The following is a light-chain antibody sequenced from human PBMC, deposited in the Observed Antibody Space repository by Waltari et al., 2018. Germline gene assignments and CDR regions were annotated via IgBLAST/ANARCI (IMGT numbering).Light chain of an antibody. Sequence: DIQLTQSPSFLSASVGDRATITCRASQSIITYLAWYQQRPGSAPKVLIHGASTLQSGVPSRFSGSGSETEFTLTITSLQPEDFGTYYCQQLKSYPRTFGQGTKLEIK. CDR2: GAS. V-gene: IGKV1-9*01. CDR1: QSIITY. J-gene: IGKJ2*02. CDR3: QQLKSYPRT.